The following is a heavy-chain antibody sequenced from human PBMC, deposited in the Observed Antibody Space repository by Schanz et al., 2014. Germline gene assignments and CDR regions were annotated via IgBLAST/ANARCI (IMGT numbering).Heavy chain of an antibody. Sequence: QVQLQQWGAGLLKPSETLSLTCAVYGGSFSDYYWSWIRQSPGKGLEWIGEINHSGSTNYNPSLKSQFTISLDTSKTQFSLKLSSVTAADTAVYYCARGHDYFWGSYRRSPWGYFDLWGRGSLVTVSS. J-gene: IGHJ2*01. D-gene: IGHD3-16*02. CDR2: INHSGST. V-gene: IGHV4-34*01. CDR3: ARGHDYFWGSYRRSPWGYFDL. CDR1: GGSFSDYY.